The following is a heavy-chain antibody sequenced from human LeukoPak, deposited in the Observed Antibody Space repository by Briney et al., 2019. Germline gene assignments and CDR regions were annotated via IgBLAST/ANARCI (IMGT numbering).Heavy chain of an antibody. Sequence: GGSLRLSCAISGITVTQSDMSWVRQAPGRGLEWVSLIYTDGATHYADFVKGRFTISRVNSRNTVYLQMSSLRPDDTAVCFCARGRAVSKPWAEFHAWGHGTLVSV. CDR1: GITVTQSD. CDR2: IYTDGAT. V-gene: IGHV3-66*02. D-gene: IGHD4-17*01. CDR3: ARGRAVSKPWAEFHA. J-gene: IGHJ5*01.